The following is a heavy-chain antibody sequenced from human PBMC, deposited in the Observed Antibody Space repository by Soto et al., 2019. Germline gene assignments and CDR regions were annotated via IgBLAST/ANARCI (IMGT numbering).Heavy chain of an antibody. V-gene: IGHV4-59*01. J-gene: IGHJ6*02. CDR1: GGSISSYY. D-gene: IGHD2-15*01. CDR3: ARDRVAAAYYYYGIDV. Sequence: QVQLQESGPGLVKPSETLSLTCTVSGGSISSYYWSWIRQPPGKGLEWIGYIYYSGSTNYNPSLKSRVTISVDTSKNQFSLKLSSVTAADTAVYYCARDRVAAAYYYYGIDVWGQGTTVTVSS. CDR2: IYYSGST.